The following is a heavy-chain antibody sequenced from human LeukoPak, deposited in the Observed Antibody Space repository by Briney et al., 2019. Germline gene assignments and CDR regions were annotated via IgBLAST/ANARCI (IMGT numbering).Heavy chain of an antibody. CDR2: TYYRSKWYN. V-gene: IGHV6-1*01. D-gene: IGHD6-6*01. Sequence: SQTLSLTCAISGDSVSSNSAAWNWITQSPSRGLEWLGRTYYRSKWYNDYAVSVKSRITINPDTSKNQLSLQLNSVSPDDTAVYYCAREGAGRPFDYLGQGTLVTVSS. CDR1: GDSVSSNSAA. J-gene: IGHJ4*02. CDR3: AREGAGRPFDY.